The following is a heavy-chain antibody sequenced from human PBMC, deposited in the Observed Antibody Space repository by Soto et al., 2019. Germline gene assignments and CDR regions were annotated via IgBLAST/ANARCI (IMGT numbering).Heavy chain of an antibody. CDR3: ARHRGYSYGSIDY. V-gene: IGHV4-39*01. CDR1: GGSISSSSYY. J-gene: IGHJ4*02. CDR2: IYYSGST. D-gene: IGHD5-18*01. Sequence: TLSLTCTVSGGSISSSSYYWGWIRQPPGKGLEWIGSIYYSGSTYYNPSLKSRVTISVDTSKNQFSLKLSSVTAADTAVYYCARHRGYSYGSIDYWGQGTLVTVSS.